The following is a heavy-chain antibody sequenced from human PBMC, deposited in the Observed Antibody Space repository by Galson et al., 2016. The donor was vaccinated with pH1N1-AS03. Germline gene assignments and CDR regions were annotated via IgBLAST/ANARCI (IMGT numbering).Heavy chain of an antibody. CDR2: IKQDGSEK. D-gene: IGHD2-8*01. Sequence: SLRLSCAASGFTFNRSRMNWVRQAPGKGLEWVANIKQDGSEKYYVDSVKGRFTISRDNAKNSLYLQMNSLRAEDTAVYYCFEINNGGGQGTLVTVSS. CDR1: GFTFNRSR. CDR3: FEINNG. V-gene: IGHV3-7*01. J-gene: IGHJ4*02.